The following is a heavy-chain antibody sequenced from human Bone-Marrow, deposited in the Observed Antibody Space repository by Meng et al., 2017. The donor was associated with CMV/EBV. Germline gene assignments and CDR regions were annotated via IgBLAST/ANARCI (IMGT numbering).Heavy chain of an antibody. CDR2: INHSGST. Sequence: SDTLSFTCAVYGGSFSGYYWSWIRQPPGKGLEWIGEINHSGSTNYNPSLKSRVTISVDMSRNHFSLKLNSVTAADKAVYFCAGYKTWVWFDPWGQGTLVTVSS. J-gene: IGHJ5*02. CDR1: GGSFSGYY. CDR3: AGYKTWVWFDP. V-gene: IGHV4-34*01. D-gene: IGHD2-2*02.